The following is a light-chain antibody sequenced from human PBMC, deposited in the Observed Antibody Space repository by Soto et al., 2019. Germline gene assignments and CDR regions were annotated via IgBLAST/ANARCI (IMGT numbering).Light chain of an antibody. CDR3: QQSYITPST. J-gene: IGKJ2*01. Sequence: DIQMTQSPSSLSASIGDRVTITRRASQNISFYLNWYQHKTGQAPKVLIYAASILEAGVPQRFSGSGSGTDFTLSISSLQPEDFATYSCQQSYITPSTFGQGTKLEIK. V-gene: IGKV1-39*01. CDR1: QNISFY. CDR2: AAS.